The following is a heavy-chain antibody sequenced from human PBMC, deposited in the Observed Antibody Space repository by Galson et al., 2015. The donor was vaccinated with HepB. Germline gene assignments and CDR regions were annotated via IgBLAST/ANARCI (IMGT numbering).Heavy chain of an antibody. D-gene: IGHD3-10*01. CDR2: ISWNGGTI. CDR3: AKAPRGSYYVTYFDL. V-gene: IGHV3-9*01. J-gene: IGHJ4*02. CDR1: GFTFYDYA. Sequence: SLRLSCAASGFTFYDYAMHWVRQVPGKGPEWVAGISWNGGTITYADSVKGRFTISRDNAKNSLYLQMSSLRVEDTAFYFCAKAPRGSYYVTYFDLWGRGTLVTVSS.